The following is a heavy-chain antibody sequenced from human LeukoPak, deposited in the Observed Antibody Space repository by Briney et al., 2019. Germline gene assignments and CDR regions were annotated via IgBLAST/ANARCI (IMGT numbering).Heavy chain of an antibody. D-gene: IGHD6-13*01. CDR3: TRSGGYGRTYYFDY. CDR1: GFTFSDHY. J-gene: IGHJ4*02. CDR2: SRNKADSYTT. Sequence: QPGGSLRLSCAASGFTFSDHYMDWVRQAPGKGLEWVGRSRNKADSYTTEFAASVKGRFTISRDDSKNSLYLQMNSLRTEDTAVYYCTRSGGYGRTYYFDYWGQGTLVAVSS. V-gene: IGHV3-72*01.